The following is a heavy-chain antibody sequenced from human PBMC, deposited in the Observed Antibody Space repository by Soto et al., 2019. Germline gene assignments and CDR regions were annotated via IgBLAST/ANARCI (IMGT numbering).Heavy chain of an antibody. V-gene: IGHV3-33*01. CDR1: GFTFSSYG. CDR2: IWYDGSNK. D-gene: IGHD5-18*01. J-gene: IGHJ6*02. CDR3: ARDRRGYSYGYGYYGMDV. Sequence: QVQLVESGGGVVQPGRSLRLSCAASGFTFSSYGMHWVRQAPGKGLEWVAVIWYDGSNKYYADSVKGRFTISRDNSKNTLYLQMNSRRAEDTAVYYGARDRRGYSYGYGYYGMDVWGQGTTVTVSS.